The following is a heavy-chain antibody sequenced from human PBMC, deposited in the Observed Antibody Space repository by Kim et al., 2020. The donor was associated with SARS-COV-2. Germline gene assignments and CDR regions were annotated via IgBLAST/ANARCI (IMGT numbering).Heavy chain of an antibody. CDR3: TGGYNWNH. Sequence: DSDTTYSPSFQGQVTISADKSISTAYLQWSSLKASDTAMYYCTGGYNWNHWGQGTLVTVSS. J-gene: IGHJ5*02. D-gene: IGHD1-20*01. V-gene: IGHV5-51*01. CDR2: DSDT.